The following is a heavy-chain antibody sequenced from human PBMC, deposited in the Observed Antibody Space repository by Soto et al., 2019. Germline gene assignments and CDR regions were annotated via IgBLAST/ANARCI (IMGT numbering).Heavy chain of an antibody. CDR1: GFTFSMFA. CDR2: ISGSGGST. J-gene: IGHJ5*01. Sequence: GGSLRLSCVGSGFTFSMFAMSWVRQAPGKGLEWISSISGSGGSTYYADSVKGRFTVSRDNSKTTVFLQMNSLRTEDTAVYFCAKERNFWRGTAGFDSWGQGSPVTVSS. CDR3: AKERNFWRGTAGFDS. V-gene: IGHV3-23*01. D-gene: IGHD3-3*01.